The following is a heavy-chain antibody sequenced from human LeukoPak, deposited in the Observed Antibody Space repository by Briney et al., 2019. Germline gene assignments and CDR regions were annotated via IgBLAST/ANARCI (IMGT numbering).Heavy chain of an antibody. CDR1: GASITSYY. Sequence: SETLSLTCTVSGASITSYYWNWIRQPPGKGLEWIGYFYYSGSDNYNPSLKSRITISVDTSKNQFSLKLSSETAADTAVYYCVRGYCSGATCYHFDYWGQGTLVTVSS. V-gene: IGHV4-59*01. J-gene: IGHJ4*02. D-gene: IGHD2-15*01. CDR3: VRGYCSGATCYHFDY. CDR2: FYYSGSD.